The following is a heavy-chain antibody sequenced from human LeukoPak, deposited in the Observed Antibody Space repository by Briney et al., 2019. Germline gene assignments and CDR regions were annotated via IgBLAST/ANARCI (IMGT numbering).Heavy chain of an antibody. CDR1: GFTFNSYW. D-gene: IGHD2-21*01. Sequence: GGSLRLSCAASGFTFNSYWMHWVRQAPGKGLVWVSRINSDGSSTSYADSVKGRFTISRDNSKNTLYLQMNSLRAEDTAVYYCARQFQNGYYFDYWGQGTLVTVSS. J-gene: IGHJ4*02. CDR3: ARQFQNGYYFDY. V-gene: IGHV3-74*01. CDR2: INSDGSST.